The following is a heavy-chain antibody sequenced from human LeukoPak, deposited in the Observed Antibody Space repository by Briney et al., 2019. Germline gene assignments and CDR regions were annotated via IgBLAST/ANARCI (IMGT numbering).Heavy chain of an antibody. CDR1: GGSISSSSYY. CDR2: IYYSGST. J-gene: IGHJ3*02. Sequence: SETLSLTCTVSGGSISSSSYYWGWIRQPPGKGLEWIGSIYYSGSTYYNPSLKSRVTISVDTSKNQFSLKLSSVTAADTAMYYCARPRSWLDAFDIWGQGTMVTVSS. CDR3: ARPRSWLDAFDI. D-gene: IGHD6-13*01. V-gene: IGHV4-39*01.